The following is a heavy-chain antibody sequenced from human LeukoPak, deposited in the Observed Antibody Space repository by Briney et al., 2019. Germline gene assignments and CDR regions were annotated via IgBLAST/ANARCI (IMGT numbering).Heavy chain of an antibody. CDR3: AKGVGSYVGGRDAFDI. CDR1: GFTFSSYA. D-gene: IGHD1-26*01. CDR2: ISGSGGST. V-gene: IGHV3-23*01. J-gene: IGHJ3*02. Sequence: QSGGSLRLSCAASGFTFSSYAMSWVRQAPGKGLEWVSAISGSGGSTYYADSVKGRFTISRDNSKNTLYLQMNSLRAEDTAVYYCAKGVGSYVGGRDAFDIWGQGTMVTVSS.